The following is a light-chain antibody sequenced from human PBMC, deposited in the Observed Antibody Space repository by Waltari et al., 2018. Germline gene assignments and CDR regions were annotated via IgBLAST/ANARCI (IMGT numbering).Light chain of an antibody. CDR1: QNLYDN. Sequence: EVVMTQSPATMSVSPGERATLSCRASQNLYDNLAWYQQKPGQAPMLLIYRASTRATGIPARFSGSGSGADFTLTISSVQSEDCAFYYCQQYNTWPPITFGRGTRLEIK. J-gene: IGKJ5*01. V-gene: IGKV3-15*01. CDR3: QQYNTWPPIT. CDR2: RAS.